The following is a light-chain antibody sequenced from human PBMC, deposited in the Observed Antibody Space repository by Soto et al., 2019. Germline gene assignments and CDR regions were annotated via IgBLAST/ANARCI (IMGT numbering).Light chain of an antibody. J-gene: IGKJ2*01. Sequence: EIVLTQSPGTLSLSPGERATLSCRASQSVSSSYSAWYQQKPGQAPRLLIYGASNRATGIPDRFSGSGSGTDFTLTISRLEPEDFAVYYCQQYGSSPHMFVFGQGTNLEIK. V-gene: IGKV3-20*01. CDR2: GAS. CDR1: QSVSSSY. CDR3: QQYGSSPHMFV.